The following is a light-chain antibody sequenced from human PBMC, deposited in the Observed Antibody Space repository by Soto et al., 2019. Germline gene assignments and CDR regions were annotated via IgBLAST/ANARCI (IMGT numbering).Light chain of an antibody. CDR3: QSYDVSLSGRV. J-gene: IGLJ3*02. CDR1: SSNIGAGYD. V-gene: IGLV1-40*01. Sequence: QSVLTQPPSVSGAPGQRVTISCTGSSSNIGAGYDVHWYQQLPGRAPKLLISGDTNRPSGVPDRFSGSKSGSSASLAITGLQAEDEADYYCQSYDVSLSGRVFGGGTKLTVL. CDR2: GDT.